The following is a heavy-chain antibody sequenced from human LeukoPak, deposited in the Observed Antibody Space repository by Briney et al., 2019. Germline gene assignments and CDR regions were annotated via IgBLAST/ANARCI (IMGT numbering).Heavy chain of an antibody. Sequence: SVKVSCKASGGTFSSYAISWVRQAPGQGLEWMGGIIPNFGTANYAQKFQGRVTITADKSTSTAYMELSSLRSEDTAVYYCARGTHYDILTGYYNLRWFDPWGQGTLVTVSS. D-gene: IGHD3-9*01. CDR3: ARGTHYDILTGYYNLRWFDP. CDR1: GGTFSSYA. V-gene: IGHV1-69*06. J-gene: IGHJ5*02. CDR2: IIPNFGTA.